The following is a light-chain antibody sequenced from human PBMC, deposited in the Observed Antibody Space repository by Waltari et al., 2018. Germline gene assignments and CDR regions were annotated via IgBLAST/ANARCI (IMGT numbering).Light chain of an antibody. V-gene: IGKV1-39*01. Sequence: DIQLTQSPSPPSASVRDRVTITCRASQSISRHLNWYQQKPGKAPKLLIYAASSLQSGVPSRFSGSGSGTDFTLTISSLQPEDFATYYCQQSYSIPLTFGGGTKVEIK. J-gene: IGKJ4*01. CDR2: AAS. CDR3: QQSYSIPLT. CDR1: QSISRH.